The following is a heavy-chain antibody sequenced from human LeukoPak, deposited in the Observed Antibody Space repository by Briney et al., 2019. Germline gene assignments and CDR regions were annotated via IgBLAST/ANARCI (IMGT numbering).Heavy chain of an antibody. CDR1: GGSISSYY. CDR2: IYYSGST. CDR3: ARIGAAAGTGGFDY. D-gene: IGHD6-13*01. Sequence: PSETLSLTCTVSGGSISSYYWSWIRQPPGKGLEWIGYIYYSGSTNYNPSLKSRVTIPVDTSKNQFSLKLSSVTAADTAVYYCARIGAAAGTGGFDYWGQGTLVTVSS. V-gene: IGHV4-59*08. J-gene: IGHJ4*02.